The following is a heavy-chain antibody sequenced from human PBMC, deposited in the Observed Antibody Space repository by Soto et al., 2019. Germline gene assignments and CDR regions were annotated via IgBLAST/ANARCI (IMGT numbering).Heavy chain of an antibody. CDR3: AKRGLGPLSYYYSYIDV. CDR1: GFTFSSYD. CDR2: ISGGGGTR. V-gene: IGHV3-23*01. D-gene: IGHD3-10*01. Sequence: EGQLLESGGDLVQPGGSLRLSCVASGFTFSSYDLSWVRQAPGQGLEWVSLISGGGGTRYYGDSVKGRFTISRDNSKNTLYLQMYRPRAQDSAPYFSAKRGLGPLSYYYSYIDVWGSGTTVTVSS. J-gene: IGHJ6*03.